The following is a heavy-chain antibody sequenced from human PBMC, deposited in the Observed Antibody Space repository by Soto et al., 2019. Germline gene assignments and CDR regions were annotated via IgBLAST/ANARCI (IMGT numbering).Heavy chain of an antibody. CDR3: ARVGGLAARTFDY. Sequence: SETLSLTCTVSGGSISDFYWSWIRQPPGKGLEWIGYIYYSGSTNYNPSLKSRVTISVDTSKNQFSPNLRSMSPADTAVYYCARVGGLAARTFDYWGPGTLVTVSS. D-gene: IGHD6-6*01. J-gene: IGHJ4*02. CDR2: IYYSGST. V-gene: IGHV4-59*01. CDR1: GGSISDFY.